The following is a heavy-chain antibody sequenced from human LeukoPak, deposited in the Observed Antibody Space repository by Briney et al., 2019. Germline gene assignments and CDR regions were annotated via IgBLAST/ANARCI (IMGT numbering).Heavy chain of an antibody. J-gene: IGHJ5*02. CDR1: GGSFSGYY. D-gene: IGHD6-13*01. CDR3: ARGLQAYSSTWYALVNWFDP. Sequence: PSETLSLTCAVYGGSFSGYYWSWIRQPPGKGLERIGEINQSGSTNYNPSLKSRVTISLGTSKNQFSLKVSSVTAAETAVYYCARGLQAYSSTWYALVNWFDPWGQGTLVTVSS. CDR2: INQSGST. V-gene: IGHV4-34*01.